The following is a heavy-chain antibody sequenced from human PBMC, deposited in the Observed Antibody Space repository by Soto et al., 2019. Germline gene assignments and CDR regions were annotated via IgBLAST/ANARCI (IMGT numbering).Heavy chain of an antibody. J-gene: IGHJ4*02. CDR1: GFTFSSYW. V-gene: IGHV3-7*01. CDR2: IKQDGSEK. CDR3: AREDRRGYSYGLDY. D-gene: IGHD5-18*01. Sequence: LRLSCAASGFTFSSYWMSWVRQAPGKGLEWVANIKQDGSEKYYVDSVKGRFTISRDNAKNSLYLQMNSLRAEDTAVYYCAREDRRGYSYGLDYWGQGTLVTVSS.